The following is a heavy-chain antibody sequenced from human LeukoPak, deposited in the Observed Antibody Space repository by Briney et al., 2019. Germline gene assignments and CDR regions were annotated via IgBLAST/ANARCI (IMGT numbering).Heavy chain of an antibody. V-gene: IGHV3-7*01. Sequence: PGGSLRLSCAASGFTFSDYYMSWIRQAPGKGLEWVANIKQDGSEKYYVDSVKGRFTISRDNAKNSLYLQMNSLRAEDTAVYYCARDLHYYDTSGYYFRLYAFDSWGQGTMVTVSS. D-gene: IGHD3-22*01. CDR1: GFTFSDYY. CDR3: ARDLHYYDTSGYYFRLYAFDS. J-gene: IGHJ3*02. CDR2: IKQDGSEK.